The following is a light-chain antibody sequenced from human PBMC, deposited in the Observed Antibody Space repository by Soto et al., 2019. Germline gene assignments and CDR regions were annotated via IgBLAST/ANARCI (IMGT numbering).Light chain of an antibody. CDR3: QQSYTSPSIT. CDR2: AAS. CDR1: QSISRN. V-gene: IGKV1-39*01. Sequence: DIQMTQSPSSLSASVGDRATITCRASQSISRNLNWYQHKPGKAPTLLIYAASSLQNGVPSRFSGGGSGTEFTLSISSLQPEDFGTYYCQQSYTSPSITCGQGTRLEIK. J-gene: IGKJ5*01.